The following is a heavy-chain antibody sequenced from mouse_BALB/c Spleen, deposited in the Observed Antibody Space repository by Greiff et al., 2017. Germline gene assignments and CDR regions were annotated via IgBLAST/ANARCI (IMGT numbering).Heavy chain of an antibody. D-gene: IGHD2-2*01. Sequence: DVQLVESGGGLVKPGGSLKLSCAASGFTFSSYAMSWVRQSPEKRLEWVAEISSGGSYTYYPDTVTGRFTISRDNAKNTLYLEMSSLRSEDTAMYYCAREAWLRYFDYWGQGTTLTVSS. J-gene: IGHJ2*01. CDR3: AREAWLRYFDY. CDR2: ISSGGSYT. CDR1: GFTFSSYA. V-gene: IGHV5-9-4*01.